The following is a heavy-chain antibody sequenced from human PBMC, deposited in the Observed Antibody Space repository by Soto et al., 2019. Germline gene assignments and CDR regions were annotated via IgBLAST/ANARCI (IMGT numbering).Heavy chain of an antibody. CDR1: GGSISGDGYS. CDR2: IYHSGTT. J-gene: IGHJ4*02. CDR3: ARGYGSGSYFPFDH. V-gene: IGHV4-30-2*06. Sequence: PSETLSLTCAVSGGSISGDGYSWSWIRQSPGKGLEWIGYIYHSGTTYYNPSLKSRVTISRDRSKNQFSLKLSSVTAADTAVYYCARGYGSGSYFPFDHWGQGTLVTVSS. D-gene: IGHD3-10*01.